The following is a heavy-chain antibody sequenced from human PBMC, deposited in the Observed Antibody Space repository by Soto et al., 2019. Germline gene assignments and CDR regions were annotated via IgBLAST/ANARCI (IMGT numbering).Heavy chain of an antibody. CDR1: GFIFSEYA. CDR3: AKESINRNGIYDPCDI. CDR2: IGGDGGSS. V-gene: IGHV3-23*01. J-gene: IGHJ3*02. Sequence: EAQLLESGGGLIQPGGSLRLSCVASGFIFSEYAMSWVRQAPGKGLEWVSVIGGDGGSSIYADSVKGRFTISRDNSKNTLYLQMDSLRADDTAAYYCAKESINRNGIYDPCDIWGQGRVVSVS. D-gene: IGHD3-3*02.